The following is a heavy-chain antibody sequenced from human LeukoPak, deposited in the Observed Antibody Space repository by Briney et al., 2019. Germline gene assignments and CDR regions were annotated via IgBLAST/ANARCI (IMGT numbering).Heavy chain of an antibody. J-gene: IGHJ4*02. D-gene: IGHD5-24*01. Sequence: GGSLRLSCSAAGFTFSRHAMHWVRQAPGEGLEYVSTINDYGGLTYYAESVKGRFTISRDNSKNTLYLQMNNLRQEDTAVYHCLKGGWATIGPPKDWGQGTLVTVSS. CDR3: LKGGWATIGPPKD. CDR2: INDYGGLT. V-gene: IGHV3-64D*08. CDR1: GFTFSRHA.